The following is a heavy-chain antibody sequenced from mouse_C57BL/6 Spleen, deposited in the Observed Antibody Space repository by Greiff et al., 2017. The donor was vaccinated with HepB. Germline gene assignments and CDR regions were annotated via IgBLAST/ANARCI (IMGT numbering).Heavy chain of an antibody. Sequence: QVQLQQPGAELVKPGASVKMSCKASGYTFTSYWITWVKQRPGQGLEWIGDIYPGSGSTNYNEKFKSKATLTVDTPSSTAYMQLSSLTSEDSAVYYCAYYYGSSYPFDYWGQGTTLTVSS. CDR2: IYPGSGST. V-gene: IGHV1-55*01. CDR1: GYTFTSYW. D-gene: IGHD1-1*01. CDR3: AYYYGSSYPFDY. J-gene: IGHJ2*01.